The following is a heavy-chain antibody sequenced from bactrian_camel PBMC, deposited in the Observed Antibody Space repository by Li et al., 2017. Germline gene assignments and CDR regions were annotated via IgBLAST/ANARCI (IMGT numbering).Heavy chain of an antibody. Sequence: HVQLVESGGGSVQAGGSLRLSCAASGYTSKSKCMGWFRQAPGKEREGVAFIYTKGGNDYYVDSVKGRFTISQDNDKNTLYLQMNNLKPEDTGMYYCAFSVSGSCQIEFTYWGQGTQVTVS. CDR1: GYTSKSKC. CDR3: AFSVSGSCQIEFTY. D-gene: IGHD2*01. J-gene: IGHJ4*01. V-gene: IGHV3S63*01. CDR2: IYTKGGND.